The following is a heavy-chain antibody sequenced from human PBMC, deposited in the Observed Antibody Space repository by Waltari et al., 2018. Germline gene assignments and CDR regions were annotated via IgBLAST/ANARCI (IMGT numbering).Heavy chain of an antibody. Sequence: EVQLVQSGAEVKKPGEFLKISCKGSGYTFTNYWIGWLRQMPGKGLEWMGVIHPVDSDTRYNPSFQGQVTSSADKSISTAYLQWSSLKASDTAMYYCARLHEGYSYGYQDYWGQGTLVTVSS. CDR2: IHPVDSDT. V-gene: IGHV5-51*01. CDR1: GYTFTNYW. D-gene: IGHD5-18*01. CDR3: ARLHEGYSYGYQDY. J-gene: IGHJ4*02.